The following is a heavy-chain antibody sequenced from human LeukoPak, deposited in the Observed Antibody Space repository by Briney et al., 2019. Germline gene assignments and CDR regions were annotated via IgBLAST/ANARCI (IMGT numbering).Heavy chain of an antibody. CDR1: GYTFTSYY. J-gene: IGHJ5*02. Sequence: ASVKVSCKASGYTFTSYYMHWVRQAPGQGLEWMGIINPSGGSTSYAQKFQGRVTMTRDTSASTVYMELSSLRSEDTAVYYCARDAARYWFDPWGQGTLVTVSS. CDR3: ARDAARYWFDP. CDR2: INPSGGST. V-gene: IGHV1-46*01. D-gene: IGHD6-6*01.